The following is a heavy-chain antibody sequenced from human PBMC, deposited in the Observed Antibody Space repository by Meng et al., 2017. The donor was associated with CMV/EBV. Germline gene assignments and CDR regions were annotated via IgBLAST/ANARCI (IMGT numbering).Heavy chain of an antibody. CDR1: GFTVSSNY. CDR3: ARDGNYHGV. V-gene: IGHV3-66*01. CDR2: IYSEGTT. J-gene: IGHJ4*02. D-gene: IGHD1-7*01. Sequence: EGQLVECGGGLAQPGGSLRLSCAASGFTVSSNYMRWFRQAPGKGLEWVSLIYSEGTTDYADSVKGRFTISRDNSKNTLYLQMNSLRAEDTAVYYCARDGNYHGVWGQGTLVTVSS.